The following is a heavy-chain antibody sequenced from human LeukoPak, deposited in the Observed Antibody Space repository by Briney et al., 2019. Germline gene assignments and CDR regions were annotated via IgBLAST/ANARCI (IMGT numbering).Heavy chain of an antibody. V-gene: IGHV3-23*01. CDR3: ATHGSAHYYMDV. D-gene: IGHD2-2*03. CDR1: GFTFSSYG. Sequence: SGGSLRLSCAASGFTFSSYGMSWVRQAPGKGLEWVSGISGSGGGTYYADSVKGRFTISRDNSKNTLHLQMNSLRAEDTAVYYCATHGSAHYYMDVWGKGTTVTISS. CDR2: ISGSGGGT. J-gene: IGHJ6*03.